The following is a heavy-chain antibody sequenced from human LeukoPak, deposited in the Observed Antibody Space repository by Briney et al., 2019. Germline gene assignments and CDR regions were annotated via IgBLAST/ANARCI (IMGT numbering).Heavy chain of an antibody. CDR3: ARNSYSYGRYDAFDI. CDR1: GGSIGSGGYY. J-gene: IGHJ3*02. CDR2: IYYSGST. V-gene: IGHV4-31*03. Sequence: SETLSLTCTVSGGSIGSGGYYWSWIRQHPGKGLEWIGYIYYSGSTYYNPSLKSRVTISVDTSKNQFSLKLSSVTAADTAVYYCARNSYSYGRYDAFDIWGQGTMVTVSS. D-gene: IGHD5-18*01.